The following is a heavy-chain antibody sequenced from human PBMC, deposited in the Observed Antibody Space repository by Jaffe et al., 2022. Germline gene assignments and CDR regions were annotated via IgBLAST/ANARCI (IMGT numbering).Heavy chain of an antibody. CDR1: GYSISSGYY. CDR2: IYHSGST. J-gene: IGHJ5*02. Sequence: QVQLQESGPGLVKPSETLSLTCAVSGYSISSGYYWGWIRQPPGKGLEWIGSIYHSGSTYYNPSLKSRVTISVDTSKNQFSLKLSSVTAADTAVYYCARAKGSLQFDPWGQGTLVTVSS. V-gene: IGHV4-38-2*01. CDR3: ARAKGSLQFDP.